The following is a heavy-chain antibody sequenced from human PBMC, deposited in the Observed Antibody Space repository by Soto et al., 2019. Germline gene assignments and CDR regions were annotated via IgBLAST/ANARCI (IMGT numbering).Heavy chain of an antibody. CDR2: IIPIFGTA. Sequence: XVKVSCKASGGTFSSYAISWVRHAPGQGLEWMGGIIPIFGTANYAQKFQGRVTITADESTSTAYMELSSLRSEDTDVYYCAREGTEMATIGNYYGMDVWGQGTTVTVSS. J-gene: IGHJ6*02. V-gene: IGHV1-69*13. CDR1: GGTFSSYA. CDR3: AREGTEMATIGNYYGMDV. D-gene: IGHD1-1*01.